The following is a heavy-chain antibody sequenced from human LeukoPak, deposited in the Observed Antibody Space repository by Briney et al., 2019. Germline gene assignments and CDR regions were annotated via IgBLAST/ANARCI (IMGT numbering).Heavy chain of an antibody. J-gene: IGHJ5*02. CDR2: ISGSGDNT. D-gene: IGHD2-15*01. V-gene: IGHV3-23*01. Sequence: GGSLRLSCAASGFTFSSYDMSWVRQAPGKGLEWVSVISGSGDNTNYADSVKGRFTISRDNSKNTLYLQMNSLRGDDAAVYYCAKNKHCFGGSRYSGWFDPWGQGTLVTVSS. CDR3: AKNKHCFGGSRYSGWFDP. CDR1: GFTFSSYD.